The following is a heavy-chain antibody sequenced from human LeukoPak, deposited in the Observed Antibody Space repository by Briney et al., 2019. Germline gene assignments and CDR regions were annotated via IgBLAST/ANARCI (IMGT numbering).Heavy chain of an antibody. D-gene: IGHD5-12*01. J-gene: IGHJ4*02. Sequence: ASVKVSCKASGYTFTGYYMHWVRQAPGQGLEWMGWINPNSGGTNYAQKFQGRVTMTRDTSTSTAYMELRSLRSDDTAVYYCANTNSGYYPGTLDHWGQGTLVTVSS. V-gene: IGHV1-2*02. CDR1: GYTFTGYY. CDR2: INPNSGGT. CDR3: ANTNSGYYPGTLDH.